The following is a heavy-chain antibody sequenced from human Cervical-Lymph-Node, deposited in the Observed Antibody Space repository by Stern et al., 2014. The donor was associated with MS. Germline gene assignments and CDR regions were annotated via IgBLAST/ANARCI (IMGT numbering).Heavy chain of an antibody. Sequence: QMQLVQSGAEVKKPGASVKVSCKASGYTFTSYYVHWVRQAPGEGLEWMGRIDPSGGSTSYAQKFQGRVTLTRDTSTSTVYMELNSLRSDDTAMYYCAREHTAMGFGYWGQGTLVTVSS. CDR3: AREHTAMGFGY. J-gene: IGHJ4*02. CDR1: GYTFTSYY. CDR2: IDPSGGST. V-gene: IGHV1-46*01. D-gene: IGHD5-18*01.